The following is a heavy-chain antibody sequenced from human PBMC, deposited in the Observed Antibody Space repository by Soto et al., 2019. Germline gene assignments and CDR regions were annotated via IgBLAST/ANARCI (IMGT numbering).Heavy chain of an antibody. CDR1: GFTFSNYD. CDR2: IRTAGDT. V-gene: IGHV3-13*01. J-gene: IGHJ6*02. Sequence: GGSLRLSCAASGFTFSNYDMHWIRQATGKGLEWVSAIRTAGDTYYPGSVKGRFTISRENVKNSLYLQMNSLRDDDTAVYYCARDGGSSITYGLDVWGQGTTVTVSS. CDR3: ARDGGSSITYGLDV. D-gene: IGHD3-16*01.